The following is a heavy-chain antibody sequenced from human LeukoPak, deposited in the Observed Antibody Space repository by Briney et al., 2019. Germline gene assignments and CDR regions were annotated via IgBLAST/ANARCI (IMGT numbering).Heavy chain of an antibody. D-gene: IGHD2-8*01. CDR3: ARNGNWFDP. Sequence: SETLSLTCAVYGGSFSGYYWSWIRQPPGKGLEWIGEINHSGSTNYNSSLKSRVTISVDTSKNQFSLKLSSVTAADTAVYYCARNGNWFDPWGQGTLVTVSS. CDR1: GGSFSGYY. CDR2: INHSGST. V-gene: IGHV4-34*01. J-gene: IGHJ5*02.